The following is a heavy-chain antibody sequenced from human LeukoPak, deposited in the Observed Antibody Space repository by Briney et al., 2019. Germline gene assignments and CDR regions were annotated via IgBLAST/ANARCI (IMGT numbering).Heavy chain of an antibody. CDR1: GYSISSGYY. CDR2: IYHSGST. J-gene: IGHJ4*02. V-gene: IGHV4-38-2*02. Sequence: PSETLSLTCTVSGYSISSGYYWGWIRQPPGKGLEWIGSIYHSGSTYYNPSLKSRVTISVDTSKNQFSLKLSSVTAADTAVYYCARGAYCSSTNCYGFDYWGQGTQVTASS. D-gene: IGHD2-2*01. CDR3: ARGAYCSSTNCYGFDY.